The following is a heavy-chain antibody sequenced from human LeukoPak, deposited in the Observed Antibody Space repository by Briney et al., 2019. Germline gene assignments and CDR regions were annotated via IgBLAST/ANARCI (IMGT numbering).Heavy chain of an antibody. D-gene: IGHD3-10*01. CDR2: IIPIFGTA. V-gene: IGHV1-69*13. Sequence: SVKVSCKASGGTFSSYAISRVRQAPGQGLEWMGGIIPIFGTANYAQKFQGRVTITADESTSTAYMELSSLRSEDTAVYYCAGGLWFGEFYYYYYYMDVWGKGTTVTVSS. J-gene: IGHJ6*03. CDR3: AGGLWFGEFYYYYYYMDV. CDR1: GGTFSSYA.